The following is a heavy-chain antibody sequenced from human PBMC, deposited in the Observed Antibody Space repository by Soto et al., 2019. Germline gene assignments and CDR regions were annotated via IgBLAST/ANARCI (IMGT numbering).Heavy chain of an antibody. CDR1: ESIFRGYG. V-gene: IGHV3-33*01. J-gene: IGHJ4*02. D-gene: IGHD1-1*01. CDR2: IRFDGSNI. CDR3: ARDGVGTTAFWGYLDY. Sequence: QVLLVESGGGVVQPGRSLRLSRAASESIFRGYGMHWVRQAPGKGLEWVAIIRFDGSNINYADFVMGRFTISRDNSKNTLYLEMNSLRVEDTAVYYCARDGVGTTAFWGYLDYWGQGTLVTVSS.